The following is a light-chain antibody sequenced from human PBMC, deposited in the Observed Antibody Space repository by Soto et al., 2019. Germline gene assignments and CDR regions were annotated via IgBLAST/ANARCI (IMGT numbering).Light chain of an antibody. V-gene: IGKV1-27*01. CDR2: AAS. J-gene: IGKJ1*01. Sequence: DIQMTQSPSSLSASVGDRVTITCRASQGISSYLAWYQQKPGKVPKVLIYAASTLHSGVTSRFSGSGSGTEFTLTIRNVQPEDVATYYCQHYYSAPETFGQGTKVEIK. CDR3: QHYYSAPET. CDR1: QGISSY.